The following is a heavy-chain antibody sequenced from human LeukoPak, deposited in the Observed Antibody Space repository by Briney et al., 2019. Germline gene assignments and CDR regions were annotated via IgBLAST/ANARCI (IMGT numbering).Heavy chain of an antibody. D-gene: IGHD3-22*01. CDR2: IYYSGST. CDR3: ATSGYYYDSSGPYRGEYFDY. V-gene: IGHV4-39*01. Sequence: SETLSLTCAVSGGSISSGGYSWSWIRQPPGKGLEWIGSIYYSGSTYYNPSLKSRVTISVDTSKNQFSLKLSSVTAADTAVYYCATSGYYYDSSGPYRGEYFDYWGQGTLVTVSS. J-gene: IGHJ4*02. CDR1: GGSISSGGYS.